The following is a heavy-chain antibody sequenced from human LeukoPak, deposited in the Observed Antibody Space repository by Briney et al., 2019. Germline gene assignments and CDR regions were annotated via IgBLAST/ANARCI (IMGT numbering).Heavy chain of an antibody. D-gene: IGHD3-10*01. CDR3: ARSMVRGHYYGMDV. CDR2: IYHSGST. J-gene: IGHJ6*04. Sequence: SETLSLTCAVSGGSLSSGGYSWSWVRQPPGRGLEWTGYIYHSGSTYYNPSLKSRVTISVDRSKNQFSLKLSSVTAADTAVYYCARSMVRGHYYGMDVGGKGTTVTVSS. CDR1: GGSLSSGGYS. V-gene: IGHV4-30-2*01.